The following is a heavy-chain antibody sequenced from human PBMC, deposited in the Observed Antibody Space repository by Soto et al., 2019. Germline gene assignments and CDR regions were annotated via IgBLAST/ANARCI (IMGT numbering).Heavy chain of an antibody. CDR1: RFTLSSYW. V-gene: IGHV3-7*01. J-gene: IGHJ4*02. CDR3: ARGPVGRYGPNEY. CDR2: IKQDGSEK. D-gene: IGHD5-18*01. Sequence: GGSLRLSCAASRFTLSSYWMNCVRQAPGKGLEWVANIKQDGSEKYYVDSVKGRFTISRDNAKNSLYLQMNSLRAEDTAVYYCARGPVGRYGPNEYWGQGTLVTVSS.